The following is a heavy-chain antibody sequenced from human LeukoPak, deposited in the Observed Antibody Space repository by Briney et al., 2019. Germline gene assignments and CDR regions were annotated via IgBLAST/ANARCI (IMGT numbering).Heavy chain of an antibody. D-gene: IGHD3-22*01. CDR1: GYSISSGYY. CDR3: ARSMIVVVIFDY. J-gene: IGHJ4*02. CDR2: IYHSGST. V-gene: IGHV4-38-2*02. Sequence: SETLSLTCTVSGYSISSGYYWGWIRQPPGKGLEWIGSIYHSGSTYYNPSLKSRVTISVDTSKNQFSLKLSSVTAADTAVYYCARSMIVVVIFDYWGQGTLVTVSS.